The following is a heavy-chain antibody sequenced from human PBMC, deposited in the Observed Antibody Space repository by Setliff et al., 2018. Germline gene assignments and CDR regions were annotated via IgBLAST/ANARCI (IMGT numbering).Heavy chain of an antibody. CDR2: INTKTGNA. V-gene: IGHV7-4-1*02. CDR1: GYTFSNYG. Sequence: ASVKVSCKASGYTFSNYGINWVRQAPGRGLEWMGWINTKTGNATYAQDFTGRLVFSLDTSVNTAFVQISSLKAEDTAVYYCARDGGNGVDYWGQGTLVTVSS. J-gene: IGHJ4*02. D-gene: IGHD3-16*01. CDR3: ARDGGNGVDY.